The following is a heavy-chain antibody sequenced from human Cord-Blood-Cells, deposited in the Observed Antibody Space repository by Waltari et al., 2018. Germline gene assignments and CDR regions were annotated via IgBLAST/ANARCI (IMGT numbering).Heavy chain of an antibody. CDR3: ARLERRGREIVAFRI. Sequence: QLQLQESGPGLVKPSETLSLTCTVSGGSISSSRYYWGWIRQPPGKGLEWIGSIYYSGSTYYNPTLKSRGTIAVDTSKNQCSLKLSAVTAADAAVYYCARLERRGREIVAFRIWGQGTMVTVSS. V-gene: IGHV4-39*01. D-gene: IGHD1-1*01. J-gene: IGHJ3*02. CDR2: IYYSGST. CDR1: GGSISSSRYY.